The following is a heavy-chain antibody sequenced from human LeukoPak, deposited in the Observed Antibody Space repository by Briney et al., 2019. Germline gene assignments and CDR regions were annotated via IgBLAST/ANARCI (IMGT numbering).Heavy chain of an antibody. CDR1: GYTFTSYY. Sequence: ASVKVSCKASGYTFTSYYMHWVRQAPGQGLEWMGWISAYNGNTNYAQKLQGRVTMTTDTSTSTAYMELRSLRSDDTAVYYCARDIMITFGGVIVPLDAFDIWGQGTMVTVSS. CDR2: ISAYNGNT. D-gene: IGHD3-16*02. CDR3: ARDIMITFGGVIVPLDAFDI. V-gene: IGHV1-18*04. J-gene: IGHJ3*02.